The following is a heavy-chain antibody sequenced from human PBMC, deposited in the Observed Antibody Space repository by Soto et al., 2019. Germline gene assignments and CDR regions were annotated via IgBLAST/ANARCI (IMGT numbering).Heavy chain of an antibody. J-gene: IGHJ4*02. CDR3: ARSPSSSPKDY. CDR2: ISAYNGNT. CDR1: GYTFTSYG. V-gene: IGHV1-18*04. Sequence: ASVKVSCKASGYTFTSYGISWVRQAPGQGLEWMGWISAYNGNTNYAQKLQGRVTMTRDTSTSTVYMELSSLISEDTAVYYCARSPSSSPKDYWGQGTLVTVSS. D-gene: IGHD6-6*01.